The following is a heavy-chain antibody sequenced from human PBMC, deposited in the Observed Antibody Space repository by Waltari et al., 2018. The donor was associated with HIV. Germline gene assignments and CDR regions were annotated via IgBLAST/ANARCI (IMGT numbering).Heavy chain of an antibody. V-gene: IGHV4-34*01. CDR2: INHSGST. Sequence: QVQLQQWGAGLLKPSETLSLTGAVYGGSFSGYYWSWIRQPPGKGLEWIGEINHSGSTNYNPSLKSRLTISVDTSKNQFSLKLSSVTAADTAVYYCARGLHTTTVTTRYFDLWGRGTLVTVSS. J-gene: IGHJ2*01. CDR1: GGSFSGYY. CDR3: ARGLHTTTVTTRYFDL. D-gene: IGHD4-17*01.